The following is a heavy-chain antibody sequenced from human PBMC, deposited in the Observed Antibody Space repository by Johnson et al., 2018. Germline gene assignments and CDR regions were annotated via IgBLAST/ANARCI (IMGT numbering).Heavy chain of an antibody. J-gene: IGHJ1*01. CDR1: GDSISSYY. CDR2: VYYSGST. Sequence: QVQLQESGPGLVKPSETLSLTCSVSGDSISSYYWSWIRQPPGKGLEWIGYVYYSGSTNYNPPLKSRVTISVDTSRNHFSLNLNSVTAADTAVYYRASGDYSTGYHEFFEQWGHGTLVTVSS. V-gene: IGHV4-59*01. D-gene: IGHD3-22*01. CDR3: ASGDYSTGYHEFFEQ.